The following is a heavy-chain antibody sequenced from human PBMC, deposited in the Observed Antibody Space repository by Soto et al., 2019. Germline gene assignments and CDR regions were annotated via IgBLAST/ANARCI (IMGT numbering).Heavy chain of an antibody. V-gene: IGHV3-33*01. J-gene: IGHJ4*02. CDR3: ARWGNWTVADY. D-gene: IGHD1-1*01. CDR2: IWYDGSNK. Sequence: PGGSLRLSCAASGFTFSSHGMHWVRQAPGKGLEWVAVIWYDGSNKYYADSVRGRFTISRDNPKNTLYLQMDSLRAEDTAVYYCARWGNWTVADYWGQGTLVTVSS. CDR1: GFTFSSHG.